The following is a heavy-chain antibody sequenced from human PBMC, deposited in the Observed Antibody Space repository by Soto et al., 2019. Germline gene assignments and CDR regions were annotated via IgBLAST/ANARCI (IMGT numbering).Heavy chain of an antibody. D-gene: IGHD3-22*01. CDR2: IYYSGST. Sequence: SETLSLTCTVSGGSISSGGYYWSWIRQHPGKGLEWIGYIYYSGSTYYNPSLKSRVTISVDTSKNQFSLKLSSVTAADTAVYYCARSWYYYDSSGPGWGYYGMDVWGQGTTVTVSS. CDR3: ARSWYYYDSSGPGWGYYGMDV. CDR1: GGSISSGGYY. J-gene: IGHJ6*02. V-gene: IGHV4-31*03.